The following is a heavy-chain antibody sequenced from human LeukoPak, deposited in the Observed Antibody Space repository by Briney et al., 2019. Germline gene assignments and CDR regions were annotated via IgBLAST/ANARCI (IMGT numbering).Heavy chain of an antibody. J-gene: IGHJ2*01. Sequence: GGSLRLSCSASGFNFREAAMTWVREGPGKGVEWVSLISFRGDNSYYADSVKCRFTISRDNSKHTLSLPMHSLRVEDTAIYYCAKDSLLGAYWYCDLWGRGTLVTVSS. CDR3: AKDSLLGAYWYCDL. CDR1: GFNFREAA. D-gene: IGHD3-16*01. CDR2: ISFRGDNS. V-gene: IGHV3-23*01.